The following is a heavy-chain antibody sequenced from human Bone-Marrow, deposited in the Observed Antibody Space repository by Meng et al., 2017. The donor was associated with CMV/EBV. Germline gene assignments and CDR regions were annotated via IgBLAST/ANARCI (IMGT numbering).Heavy chain of an antibody. D-gene: IGHD1-26*01. CDR2: ITTYNRNT. V-gene: IGHV1-18*01. CDR1: GYNFISHG. CDR3: ARRIPIMGGVTAFDY. Sequence: SGYNFISHGSSWVRQAPGQGLEWMGWITTYNRNTNYAQRFQGRVTLTTDTSTNTAYMELGSLRSDDTAVYFCARRIPIMGGVTAFDYWGQGTLVTVSS. J-gene: IGHJ4*02.